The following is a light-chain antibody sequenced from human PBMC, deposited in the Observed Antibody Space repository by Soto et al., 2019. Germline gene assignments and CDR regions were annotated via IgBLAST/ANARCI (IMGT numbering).Light chain of an antibody. CDR1: QSVSSN. CDR2: GAS. J-gene: IGKJ5*01. V-gene: IGKV3-15*01. Sequence: EIVMTHSPATLSVSPGERATLSCRASQSVSSNLAWYQQKPGQAPRLLIYGASTRATGIPARFSGSGSGTEFTLTISSLQSEDFAVYYCPDFGQGTRLEIK. CDR3: PD.